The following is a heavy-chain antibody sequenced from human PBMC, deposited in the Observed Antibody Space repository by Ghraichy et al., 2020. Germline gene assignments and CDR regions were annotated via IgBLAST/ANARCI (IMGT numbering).Heavy chain of an antibody. V-gene: IGHV3-30-3*01. J-gene: IGHJ4*02. CDR3: ARYYYGSGSYLGN. Sequence: GGSLRLSCAASGFTFSSYAMNWVRQAPGKGLQWVAFISYDGNNKYYADSVKGQFTISRDNSKNTLYLQMNSLRAEDTAIYYCARYYYGSGSYLGNWGQGTLVTVSS. CDR1: GFTFSSYA. D-gene: IGHD3-10*01. CDR2: ISYDGNNK.